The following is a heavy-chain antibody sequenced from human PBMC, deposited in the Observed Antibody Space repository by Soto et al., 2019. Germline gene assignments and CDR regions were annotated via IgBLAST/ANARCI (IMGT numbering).Heavy chain of an antibody. D-gene: IGHD6-13*01. CDR3: ARAQQLVLHYYYYGMDV. V-gene: IGHV3-48*01. CDR2: ISSSSSTI. J-gene: IGHJ6*02. Sequence: EVQLVESGGGLVQPGGSLRLSCAASGFTFSSYSMNWVRQAPGKGLEWVSYISSSSSTIYYADSVKGRFTISRDNDKNSLYLQMNSLRAEDTAMYYCARAQQLVLHYYYYGMDVWGQGTTVTVSS. CDR1: GFTFSSYS.